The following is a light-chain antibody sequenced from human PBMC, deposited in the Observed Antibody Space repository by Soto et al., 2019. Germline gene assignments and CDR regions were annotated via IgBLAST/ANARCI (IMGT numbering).Light chain of an antibody. Sequence: EIVLTQSPATLSLSPGERATLSCRASQSLSRHLAWYQQIPGQAPRLLIYNTSNRATGIPARFSGSGSWTDFTLTISSLEPEDFAVYYCQQRGDWPPTFGGGTKVEIK. CDR2: NTS. J-gene: IGKJ4*01. CDR1: QSLSRH. V-gene: IGKV3-11*01. CDR3: QQRGDWPPT.